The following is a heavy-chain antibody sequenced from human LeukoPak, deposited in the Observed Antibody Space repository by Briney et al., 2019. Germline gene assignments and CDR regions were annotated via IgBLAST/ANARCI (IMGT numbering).Heavy chain of an antibody. J-gene: IGHJ5*02. Sequence: GTSLRLSCAASGFSFNTYGMHWVRQAPGTGLEWVAAIWNDGSSEYYADAVRGRFTISRDNSKNTLYLQMNNLRVEDTALYYCARGGPHVAALFVLDPWGQGTLVTVSS. CDR3: ARGGPHVAALFVLDP. CDR1: GFSFNTYG. D-gene: IGHD6-13*01. CDR2: IWNDGSSE. V-gene: IGHV3-33*01.